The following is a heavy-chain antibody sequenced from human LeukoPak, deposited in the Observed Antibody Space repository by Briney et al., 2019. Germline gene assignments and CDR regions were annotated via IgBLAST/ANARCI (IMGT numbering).Heavy chain of an antibody. CDR2: IRSAVYGGTT. Sequence: GGSLRLSCAAGGFPFGDYALSWFRQAPGKGLNWVGYIRSAVYGGTTETAASLKDRFTVSRDDSKSVVHLQMSSLKTDDTAIYYCSRIGNAGIDYWGQGTLVTVSS. J-gene: IGHJ4*02. V-gene: IGHV3-49*03. CDR1: GFPFGDYA. CDR3: SRIGNAGIDY. D-gene: IGHD3-10*01.